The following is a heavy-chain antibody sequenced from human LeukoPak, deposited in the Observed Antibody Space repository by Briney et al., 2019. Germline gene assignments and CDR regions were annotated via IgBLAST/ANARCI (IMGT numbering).Heavy chain of an antibody. V-gene: IGHV3-30*18. D-gene: IGHD1-26*01. J-gene: IGHJ4*02. CDR1: GFTFSNYG. Sequence: GRSLRLSCAASGFTFSNYGIHWVRQAPGKGLDWVSFISYDSSHKNYADSVKGRFTVSRDNSKNTLYLQMNSLMPEDTAVYYCAKGLGLNWELDHWGQGILVTVSS. CDR3: AKGLGLNWELDH. CDR2: ISYDSSHK.